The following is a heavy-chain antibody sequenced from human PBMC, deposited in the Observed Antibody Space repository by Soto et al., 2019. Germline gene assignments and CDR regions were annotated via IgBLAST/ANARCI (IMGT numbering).Heavy chain of an antibody. D-gene: IGHD3-10*01. CDR3: GRDNGFGESDV. Sequence: QVQLVQSGAEVKKPGASVKVSCKASGYSFTSYGISWVRQAPGQGLGWMGWISAYNGNTNTTQKLQVRVIMTKVTTTSTAYMDLGIPSSDDTAVYYCGRDNGFGESDVWGQGTTITVSS. CDR1: GYSFTSYG. CDR2: ISAYNGNT. V-gene: IGHV1-18*01. J-gene: IGHJ6*02.